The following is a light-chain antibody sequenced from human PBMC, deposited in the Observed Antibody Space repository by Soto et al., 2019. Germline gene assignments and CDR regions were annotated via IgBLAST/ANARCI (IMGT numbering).Light chain of an antibody. CDR2: AAS. J-gene: IGKJ4*01. CDR3: QQSYSTLAIT. Sequence: DIQMTQSPASLSASVGDRVTITCRASQCISSYLNWYQQKPGQAPKLLIYAASSLESGVPSRFSGSGSGTDFTLTISSLQPEDFATYYCQQSYSTLAITFGGGTKVEIK. CDR1: QCISSY. V-gene: IGKV1-39*01.